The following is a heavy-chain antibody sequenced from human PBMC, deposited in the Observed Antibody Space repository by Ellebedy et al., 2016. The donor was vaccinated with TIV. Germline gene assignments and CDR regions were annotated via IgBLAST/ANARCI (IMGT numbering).Heavy chain of an antibody. CDR2: ISTRNGNI. D-gene: IGHD4-17*01. V-gene: IGHV1-18*04. CDR1: GYTFTDFG. CDR3: ARPHDYGDYHFDF. Sequence: AASVNVSCKASGYTFTDFGITWLRQAPGQGLEWIGWISTRNGNINFGQKVQGRLTMTTDTSTATAYMELRSLTSDDTAVYYCARPHDYGDYHFDFWGQGTLVTVSS. J-gene: IGHJ4*02.